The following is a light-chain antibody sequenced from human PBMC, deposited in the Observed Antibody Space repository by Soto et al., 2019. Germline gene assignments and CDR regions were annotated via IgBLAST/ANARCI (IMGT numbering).Light chain of an antibody. Sequence: AIQLTQSPSSLSASVGDRVTITCRASQGISSAVAWYQQKPGKPPKLLMYDASSLESGVPPRFSGSGSGTDFTLRISSLQPEDFATYYCQQFNNYHLTFGQGTRLEIK. CDR1: QGISSA. J-gene: IGKJ5*01. V-gene: IGKV1D-13*01. CDR3: QQFNNYHLT. CDR2: DAS.